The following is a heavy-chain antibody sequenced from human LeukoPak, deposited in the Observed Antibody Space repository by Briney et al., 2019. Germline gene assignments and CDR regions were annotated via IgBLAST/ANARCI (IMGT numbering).Heavy chain of an antibody. CDR2: IYSGGST. D-gene: IGHD3-10*01. J-gene: IGHJ4*02. CDR1: GGSISSNNYY. Sequence: ETLSLTCTVSGGSISSNNYYWGWVRQPPGKGLEWVSVIYSGGSTYYADSVKGRFTISRDNSKNTLYLQMNSLRAEDTAVYYCARGGSGSYYIDYWGQGTLVTVSS. CDR3: ARGGSGSYYIDY. V-gene: IGHV3-53*01.